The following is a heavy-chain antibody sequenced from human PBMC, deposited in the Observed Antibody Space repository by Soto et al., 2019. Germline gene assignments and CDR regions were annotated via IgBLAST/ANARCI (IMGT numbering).Heavy chain of an antibody. CDR3: ARRRNHYYYYGMDV. J-gene: IGHJ6*02. CDR1: GYSFTSYW. CDR2: IDPSDSYT. Sequence: ESLTICFTGAGYSFTSYWISLVRQMPGKGLEWMGRIDPSDSYTNYSPSFQGHVTISADKSISTAYLQWSSLKASDTAMYYCARRRNHYYYYGMDVWGQGTKVTVSS. V-gene: IGHV5-10-1*01.